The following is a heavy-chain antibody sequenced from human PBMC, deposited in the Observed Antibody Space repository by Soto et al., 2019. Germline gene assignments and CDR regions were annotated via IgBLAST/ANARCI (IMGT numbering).Heavy chain of an antibody. Sequence: PEVSIRRSCVAAAFTLSSYWLSWVRPAPGKGLEWVANIKPDGSEKYYVDSVKGRFTISRDNAKNSLYLQMNSLRAEDTAVYYCARHSSGYYFPSPFDYWGQGTLVTVSS. CDR2: IKPDGSEK. V-gene: IGHV3-7*03. J-gene: IGHJ4*02. CDR3: ARHSSGYYFPSPFDY. D-gene: IGHD3-22*01. CDR1: AFTLSSYW.